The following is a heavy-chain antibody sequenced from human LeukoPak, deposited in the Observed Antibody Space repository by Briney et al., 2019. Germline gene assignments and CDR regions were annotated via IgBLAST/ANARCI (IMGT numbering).Heavy chain of an antibody. Sequence: SGPALVKPTQTLTLTCTFSGFALSTSGMCVSWIRQPPGKALEWLARIDWDDDKYYSTSLKTRLTISKDTSKNQVVLTMTNMDPADTATYYCARSLRGVTYPPYYYYYMDVWGKGTTVTVSS. V-gene: IGHV2-70*11. J-gene: IGHJ6*03. CDR3: ARSLRGVTYPPYYYYYMDV. CDR1: GFALSTSGMC. D-gene: IGHD3-10*01. CDR2: IDWDDDK.